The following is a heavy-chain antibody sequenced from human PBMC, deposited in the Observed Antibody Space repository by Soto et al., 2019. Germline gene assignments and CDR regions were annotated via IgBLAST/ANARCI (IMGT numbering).Heavy chain of an antibody. CDR1: GGTFSSYT. J-gene: IGHJ4*02. CDR3: AIALVADFWSGYYFDY. CDR2: IIPILGIA. Sequence: SLNVSCKASGGTFSSYTISWVLQAPGQGLEWMGRIIPILGIANYAQKFQGRVTITADKSTSTAYMELSSLRSEDTAVYYCAIALVADFWSGYYFDYWGQGTLVTVSS. V-gene: IGHV1-69*02. D-gene: IGHD3-3*01.